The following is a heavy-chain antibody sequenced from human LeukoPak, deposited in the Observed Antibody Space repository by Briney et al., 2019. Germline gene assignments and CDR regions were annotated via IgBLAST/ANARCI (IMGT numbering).Heavy chain of an antibody. V-gene: IGHV4-39*07. Sequence: PSETLSLTCTVSGASISRSDYFWGWIRQPPGKGLEWIGSIYYSGSTYYSPSLKGRVTISVDTSKNQFSLKLSSVTAADTAVYCCARGMVVAATWFGPWGQGTLVTVSS. CDR1: GASISRSDYF. CDR3: ARGMVVAATWFGP. J-gene: IGHJ5*02. CDR2: IYYSGST. D-gene: IGHD2-15*01.